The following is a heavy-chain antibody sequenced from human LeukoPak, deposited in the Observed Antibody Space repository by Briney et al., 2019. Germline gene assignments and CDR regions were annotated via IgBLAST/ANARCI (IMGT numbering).Heavy chain of an antibody. CDR2: IYYSGST. D-gene: IGHD4-17*01. CDR3: ARLIPYGLNDY. V-gene: IGHV4-39*07. J-gene: IGHJ4*02. Sequence: PSETLSLTCTVSGGSISSSSYYWGWIRQTPGKGLEWIGSIYYSGSTNYNPSLKSRVTISVDTSKNQFSLKLSSVTAADTAVYYCARLIPYGLNDYWGQGTLVTVSS. CDR1: GGSISSSSYY.